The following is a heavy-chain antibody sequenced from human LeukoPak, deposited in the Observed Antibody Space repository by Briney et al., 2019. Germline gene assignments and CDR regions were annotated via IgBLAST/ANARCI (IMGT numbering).Heavy chain of an antibody. CDR1: GFTFSSDG. V-gene: IGHV3-30*02. D-gene: IGHD1-14*01. CDR2: IRYDGSNK. CDR3: AKATRATETDPQDY. J-gene: IGHJ4*02. Sequence: GGSLRLSCPASGFTFSSDGMHWVRQAPGKGVEWVTCIRYDGSNKYYADSVKGRFTISRDNSKNTLYLQMNSLRAEDTAVYYCAKATRATETDPQDYWGQGILVTVSS.